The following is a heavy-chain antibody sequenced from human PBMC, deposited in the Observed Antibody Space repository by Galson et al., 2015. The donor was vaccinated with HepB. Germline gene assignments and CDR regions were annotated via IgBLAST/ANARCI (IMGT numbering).Heavy chain of an antibody. J-gene: IGHJ4*02. CDR2: ISGSGSTI. CDR1: GFTFSDYY. Sequence: SLRLSCAASGFTFSDYYMSWIRQAPGKGLEWVSYISGSGSTIYYADSVKGRFTISRDNAKNSLYLQMNSLRAEDTAVYYCARGRGIRFLEWLRTAGRSEYYFDYWGQGTLVTVSS. D-gene: IGHD3-3*01. V-gene: IGHV3-11*01. CDR3: ARGRGIRFLEWLRTAGRSEYYFDY.